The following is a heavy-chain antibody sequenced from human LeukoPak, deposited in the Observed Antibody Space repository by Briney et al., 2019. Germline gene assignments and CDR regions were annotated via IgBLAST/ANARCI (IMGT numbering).Heavy chain of an antibody. D-gene: IGHD6-6*01. J-gene: IGHJ4*02. V-gene: IGHV3-23*01. CDR2: ISGSGGST. Sequence: GGSLRLSCAASGFTFSSYAMSWGRQAPGKGLEGVSAISGSGGSTYYADSLKRRFTISRDNSKNTLYLQMNSMRAEDTAVYYCAKVYSSSIRRPYFDYWGQGTLVTVSS. CDR3: AKVYSSSIRRPYFDY. CDR1: GFTFSSYA.